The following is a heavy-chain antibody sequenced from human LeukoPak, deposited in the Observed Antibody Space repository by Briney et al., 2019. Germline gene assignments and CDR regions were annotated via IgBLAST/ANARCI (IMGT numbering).Heavy chain of an antibody. V-gene: IGHV1-2*02. CDR1: GYTFTGYY. D-gene: IGHD3-10*01. J-gene: IGHJ5*02. CDR3: ARGRFGEWDNWFDP. CDR2: INPNNGAT. Sequence: ASLKVSCKASGYTFTGYYIHWVRQAPGQGLEWMAWINPNNGATNYAQKFQGRVTMTRDTSISTAYMELSRLTSDDTAVYFWARGRFGEWDNWFDPWGQGTLVTVSS.